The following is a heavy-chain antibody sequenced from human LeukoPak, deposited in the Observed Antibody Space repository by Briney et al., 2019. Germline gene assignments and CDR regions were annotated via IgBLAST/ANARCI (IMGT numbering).Heavy chain of an antibody. Sequence: SVTVSCKASGGTFSSYAISWVRQAPGQGLEWMGGIIPIFGTANYAQKFQGRVTITADESTSTAYMELSSLRSEDTAVYYCARGGLLLRHWYFDLWGRGTLVTVSS. J-gene: IGHJ2*01. CDR1: GGTFSSYA. CDR3: ARGGLLLRHWYFDL. CDR2: IIPIFGTA. D-gene: IGHD3-22*01. V-gene: IGHV1-69*13.